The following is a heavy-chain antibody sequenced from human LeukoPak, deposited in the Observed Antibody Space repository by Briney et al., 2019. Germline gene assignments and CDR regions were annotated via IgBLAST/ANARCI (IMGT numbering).Heavy chain of an antibody. J-gene: IGHJ4*02. CDR3: ARDSSPNYYGSGRGFDY. V-gene: IGHV3-66*01. D-gene: IGHD3-10*01. CDR1: GFTVSSNY. CDR2: IYSGGST. Sequence: PGGSLRLSCAASGFTVSSNYMSWVRQAPGKGLEWVSVIYSGGSTYYADSVKGRFTISRDNSKNTLYLQMNSLRAEDTAVYYCARDSSPNYYGSGRGFDYWGQGTLVTVSS.